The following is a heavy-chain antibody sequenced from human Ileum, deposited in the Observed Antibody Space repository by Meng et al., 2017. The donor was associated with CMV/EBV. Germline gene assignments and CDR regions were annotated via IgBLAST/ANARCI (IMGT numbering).Heavy chain of an antibody. Sequence: FTNFWIAWVRQMPGKGLEWLGIIYPGDSDTRYSPSFHGQGIISHDKSISTAYLHWSSLKASDTAMYYCASLQTVVGPGLHPRAAFHHWGQGTLVTVSS. CDR1: FTNFW. J-gene: IGHJ1*01. V-gene: IGHV5-51*01. CDR3: ASLQTVVGPGLHPRAAFHH. CDR2: IYPGDSDT. D-gene: IGHD2-15*01.